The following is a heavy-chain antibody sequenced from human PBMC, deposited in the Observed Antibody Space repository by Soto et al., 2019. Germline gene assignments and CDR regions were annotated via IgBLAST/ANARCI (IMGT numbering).Heavy chain of an antibody. CDR3: ASQSHYSSGYSFDY. Sequence: EVQLMESGGGLVQPGGSLRLSCAASGFTFSTYSMHWVRQAPGKGLEYVSAISSNGGYTYYANSVKGRFTISRDNSKNTLYLQMDSLRAEDMAVYYCASQSHYSSGYSFDYWGQGTLVTVSS. V-gene: IGHV3-64*01. J-gene: IGHJ4*02. CDR1: GFTFSTYS. D-gene: IGHD3-22*01. CDR2: ISSNGGYT.